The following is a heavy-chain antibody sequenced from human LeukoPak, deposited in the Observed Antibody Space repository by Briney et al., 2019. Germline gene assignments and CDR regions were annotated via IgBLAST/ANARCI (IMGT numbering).Heavy chain of an antibody. CDR1: GFTFRNYG. CDR2: IWYDGSKK. D-gene: IGHD6-13*01. CDR3: AKGGLAAAGIDY. J-gene: IGHJ4*02. Sequence: GRSLRHSCAASGFTFRNYGLHWVRQAPDKGLEWVAIIWYDGSKKYYADSVRGRFTISRDNSKNTVSLQMNNLSPEDTAVYYCAKGGLAAAGIDYWGQGTLFTVSP. V-gene: IGHV3-33*06.